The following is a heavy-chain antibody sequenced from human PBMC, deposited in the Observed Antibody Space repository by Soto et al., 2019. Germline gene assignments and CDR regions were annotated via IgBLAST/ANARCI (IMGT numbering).Heavy chain of an antibody. V-gene: IGHV3-23*01. D-gene: IGHD3-3*01. CDR1: GFTFSSYA. J-gene: IGHJ5*02. Sequence: GSLRLSCAASGFTFSSYAMSWVRQAPGKGLEWVSAISGSGGSTYYADSVKGRFTISRDNSKNTLYLQMNSLRAEDTAVYYCAKVGAYYDFWSGYRPPNWFDPWGQGTLVTVSS. CDR3: AKVGAYYDFWSGYRPPNWFDP. CDR2: ISGSGGST.